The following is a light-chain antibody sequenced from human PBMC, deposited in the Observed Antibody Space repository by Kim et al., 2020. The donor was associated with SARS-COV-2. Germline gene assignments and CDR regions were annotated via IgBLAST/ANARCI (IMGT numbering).Light chain of an antibody. CDR3: LYYYGGAWV. CDR1: TGDVTIGNY. V-gene: IGLV7-43*01. CDR2: STT. Sequence: GGAVTIPSACSTGDVTIGNYPRCFQQKLGQAPRQHIFSTTSEQSWTPARFSGSLLGGKAALTLSGVQPEDEANYYCLYYYGGAWVFGGGTKVTVL. J-gene: IGLJ3*02.